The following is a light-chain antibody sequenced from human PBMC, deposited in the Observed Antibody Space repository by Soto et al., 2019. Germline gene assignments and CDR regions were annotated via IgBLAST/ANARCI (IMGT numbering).Light chain of an antibody. CDR1: QSITNY. CDR2: AAS. V-gene: IGKV1-39*01. Sequence: DIQMTQSPSSLSASVGDRVTITCRASQSITNYLNWYQQKPGKAPKLLIYAASNLQSGVPSRFSASGSGTDFTLTISRLQPEDFATYYCQQSYLTPFTFGPGTTVD. J-gene: IGKJ3*01. CDR3: QQSYLTPFT.